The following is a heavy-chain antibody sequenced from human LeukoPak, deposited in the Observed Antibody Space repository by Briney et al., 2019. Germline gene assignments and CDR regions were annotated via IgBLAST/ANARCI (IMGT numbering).Heavy chain of an antibody. CDR2: IYPGDSDT. CDR1: GYSFTSYW. J-gene: IGHJ4*02. V-gene: IGHV5-51*01. D-gene: IGHD2-15*01. Sequence: GESLKISCKGSGYSFTSYWIGWVRQMPGKGLEWMGIIYPGDSDTRYSPSFQGQVIISADKSTSTAYLQWSGLKASDTAMYYCARHFSSGSCGYSDYWGQGTLVTVSS. CDR3: ARHFSSGSCGYSDY.